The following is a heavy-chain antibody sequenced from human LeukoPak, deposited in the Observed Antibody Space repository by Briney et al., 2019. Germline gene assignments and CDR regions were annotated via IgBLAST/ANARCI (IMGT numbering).Heavy chain of an antibody. V-gene: IGHV4-59*08. Sequence: PSATLSLTCTVSGGSITGYYWNWIRQPPGKGLEWIGYIYYSGSTNYNPSLKSRVTISVDTSENQFSLKLNSVTAADTAVYYCARQGGVATTSAYWGQGTLVTVSS. CDR2: IYYSGST. CDR1: GGSITGYY. J-gene: IGHJ4*02. D-gene: IGHD5-12*01. CDR3: ARQGGVATTSAY.